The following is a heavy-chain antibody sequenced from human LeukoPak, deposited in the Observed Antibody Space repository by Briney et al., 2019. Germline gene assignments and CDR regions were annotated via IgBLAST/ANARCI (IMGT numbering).Heavy chain of an antibody. CDR1: EFTFSRYA. J-gene: IGHJ4*02. CDR2: IRYDGSNK. V-gene: IGHV3-30*02. Sequence: GSLRLSCTASEFTFSRYAMSWVRQAPGKGLEWVAFIRYDGSNKYYADSVKGRYTISRDNSKNTLYLQMNSLRPEDTAVYYCAKSLGATRGYFEHWGQGTLVTVSS. D-gene: IGHD1-26*01. CDR3: AKSLGATRGYFEH.